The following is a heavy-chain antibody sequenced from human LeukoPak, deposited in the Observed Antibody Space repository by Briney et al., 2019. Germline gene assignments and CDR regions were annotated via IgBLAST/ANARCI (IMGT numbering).Heavy chain of an antibody. D-gene: IGHD1-26*01. CDR2: INPSNGDT. J-gene: IGHJ4*02. Sequence: GASVKVSCKASGYTFTYHYIHLVRQAPGQGLEWMGIINPSNGDTNYAQRFQGRVTMTRDTSTSTVYMELSRLKSDDTAVYYCATERGIVGASVGFDYWGQGTLVTVSS. CDR3: ATERGIVGASVGFDY. CDR1: GYTFTYHY. V-gene: IGHV1-46*01.